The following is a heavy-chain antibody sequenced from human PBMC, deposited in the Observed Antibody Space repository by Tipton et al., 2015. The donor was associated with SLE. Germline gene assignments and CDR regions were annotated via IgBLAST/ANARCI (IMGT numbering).Heavy chain of an antibody. Sequence: TLSLTCAVYGGSFSGYYWSWIRQPPGKGLEWIGEINHRGSTNYNPSLKSGLTISVDTSKNQFSLRLSSVTAADTALYYCARGRPSDYIWVYSGLVFDYWGQGTLLTVSS. D-gene: IGHD3-16*01. CDR3: ARGRPSDYIWVYSGLVFDY. J-gene: IGHJ4*02. CDR2: INHRGST. V-gene: IGHV4-34*01. CDR1: GGSFSGYY.